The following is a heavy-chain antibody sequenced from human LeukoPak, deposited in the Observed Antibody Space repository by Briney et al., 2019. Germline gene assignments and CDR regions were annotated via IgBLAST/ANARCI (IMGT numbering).Heavy chain of an antibody. CDR1: GFTVSSNS. J-gene: IGHJ4*02. CDR3: ARRAGEDSHPYDY. Sequence: GGSLRLSCTVSGFTVSSNSMSWVRQAPGKGLEWVSFIYSGGNTHYSDSVKGRFTISRDNSKNTLYLQMNSLRADDTAVYYCARRAGEDSHPYDYWGQGTLVTVSS. V-gene: IGHV3-53*01. D-gene: IGHD4-17*01. CDR2: IYSGGNT.